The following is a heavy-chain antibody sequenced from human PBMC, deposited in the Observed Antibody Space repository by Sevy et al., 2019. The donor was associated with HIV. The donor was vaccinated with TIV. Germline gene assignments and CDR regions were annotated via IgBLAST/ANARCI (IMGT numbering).Heavy chain of an antibody. V-gene: IGHV4-59*01. CDR3: AKSRSYPRDSDDAFAH. D-gene: IGHD2-21*01. Sequence: SETLSLTCTVSGGSISTNYWSWIRQPPGKGLEWIGYISYSGNTNYNPSLKSRAAISVDTSKNQFSLKVTSVTAADTAVYYCAKSRSYPRDSDDAFAHWGQRTMVTVSS. CDR1: GGSISTNY. CDR2: ISYSGNT. J-gene: IGHJ3*01.